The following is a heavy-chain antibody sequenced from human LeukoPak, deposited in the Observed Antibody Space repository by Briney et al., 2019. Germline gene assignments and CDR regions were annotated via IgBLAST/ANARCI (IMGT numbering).Heavy chain of an antibody. CDR2: ISSSSSYI. CDR3: ARGASCADY. J-gene: IGHJ4*02. Sequence: PGGSLRLSCAASGFTFRSCNMNWVRQAPGKRPEWVSSISSSSSYIYYADSVKGRFTISRDNAKNSLYLQMNSLRAEDTALYYCARGASCADYWGQGTLVTVSS. CDR1: GFTFRSCN. V-gene: IGHV3-21*01.